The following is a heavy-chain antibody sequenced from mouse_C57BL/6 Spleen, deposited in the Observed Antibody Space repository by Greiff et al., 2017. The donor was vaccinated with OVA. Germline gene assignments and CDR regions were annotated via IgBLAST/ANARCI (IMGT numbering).Heavy chain of an antibody. D-gene: IGHD2-5*01. CDR1: GYTFTSYW. V-gene: IGHV1-52*01. Sequence: VQLQQPGAELVRPGSSVKLSCKASGYTFTSYWMHWVKQRPIQGLEWIGNIDPSDSETHYNQKFKDKATLTVDKSSSTAYMQLSSLTSEDSAVYYCARWGSNYGGGYYYAMDYWGQGTSVTVSS. CDR3: ARWGSNYGGGYYYAMDY. J-gene: IGHJ4*01. CDR2: IDPSDSET.